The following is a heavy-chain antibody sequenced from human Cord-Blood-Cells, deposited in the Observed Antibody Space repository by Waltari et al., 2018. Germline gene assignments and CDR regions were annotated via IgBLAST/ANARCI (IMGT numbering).Heavy chain of an antibody. CDR2: ISSSSSYI. V-gene: IGHV3-21*01. J-gene: IGHJ4*02. CDR3: ASLGYDSYGSTDY. D-gene: IGHD5-18*01. Sequence: EVQLVESGGGLVKPGGSLRLSCAASGLTFSSYSMNWVRQAPGKGLEWVSSISSSSSYIYYADSVKGRFTISRDKAKNSLYLQMNSLRAEDTAVYYCASLGYDSYGSTDYWGQGTLVTVSS. CDR1: GLTFSSYS.